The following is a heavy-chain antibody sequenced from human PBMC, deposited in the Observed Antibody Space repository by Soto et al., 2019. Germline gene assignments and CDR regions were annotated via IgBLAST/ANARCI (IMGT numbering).Heavy chain of an antibody. CDR2: IFYTGRT. V-gene: IGHV4-59*11. CDR3: ARGKYSSPRGGLDV. J-gene: IGHJ6*02. D-gene: IGHD4-4*01. Sequence: SETLSVTCTVSGGSINSHYLGWIRQPPGKGLELIGYIFYTGRTEYNPSLRSRVTISLDTSKTQFSLRLTSVTAADSALYYCARGKYSSPRGGLDVWGQGTPVTVSS. CDR1: GGSINSHY.